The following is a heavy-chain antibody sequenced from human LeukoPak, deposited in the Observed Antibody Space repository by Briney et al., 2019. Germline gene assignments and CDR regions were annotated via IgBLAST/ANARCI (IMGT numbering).Heavy chain of an antibody. Sequence: ASVKVSCKASGYTFTSYDINWVRQAAGQGPEWMGWMNPNSGNTGYAQKFQGRVSMTRNTSISTAYMELSSLRSEDTAVYYCAEGRPGWLGVNWGQGTLVTVSS. CDR2: MNPNSGNT. D-gene: IGHD5-12*01. V-gene: IGHV1-8*01. CDR3: AEGRPGWLGVN. J-gene: IGHJ4*02. CDR1: GYTFTSYD.